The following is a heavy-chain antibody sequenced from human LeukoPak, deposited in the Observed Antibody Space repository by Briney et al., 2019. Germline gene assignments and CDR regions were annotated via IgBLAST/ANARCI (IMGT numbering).Heavy chain of an antibody. CDR2: INPNSGFT. J-gene: IGHJ4*02. V-gene: IGHV1-2*02. CDR3: ARLADCSSSSCRSFDY. Sequence: ASVKVSCKASGYPFTGYYLHWVRQAPGLELEWMGWINPNSGFTNYAQKFQGRVTMTRDTSISTAYMELSRLRSDDTAAYYCARLADCSSSSCRSFDYWGQGTLVTVSS. D-gene: IGHD2-2*01. CDR1: GYPFTGYY.